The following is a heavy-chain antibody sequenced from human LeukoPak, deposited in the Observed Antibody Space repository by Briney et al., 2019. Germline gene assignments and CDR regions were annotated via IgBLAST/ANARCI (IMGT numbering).Heavy chain of an antibody. V-gene: IGHV1-2*02. Sequence: ASAKVSCKASGYTFTGYYMHWVRQAPGQGLEWMGWINPNSGGTNYAQKFQGRVTMTRDTSISTAYMELSRLRSDDTAAYYCARDSSRDYDFWSGYYLSYWGQGTLVTVSS. CDR2: INPNSGGT. D-gene: IGHD3-3*01. J-gene: IGHJ4*02. CDR3: ARDSSRDYDFWSGYYLSY. CDR1: GYTFTGYY.